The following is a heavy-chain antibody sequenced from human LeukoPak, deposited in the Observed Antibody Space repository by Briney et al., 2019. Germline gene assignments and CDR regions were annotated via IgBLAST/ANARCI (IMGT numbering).Heavy chain of an antibody. D-gene: IGHD6-19*01. CDR2: IYYSGST. CDR1: GGSISSYY. Sequence: PSETLSLTCTVSGGSISSYYWSSIRQPPGKGLEWNGYIYYSGSTNSNPSLKSRVTISADTSKNQFSLKLSSVTAADTAVYYCARGRIAVAGWPTYYFDYWGQGTLVTVSS. J-gene: IGHJ4*02. V-gene: IGHV4-59*01. CDR3: ARGRIAVAGWPTYYFDY.